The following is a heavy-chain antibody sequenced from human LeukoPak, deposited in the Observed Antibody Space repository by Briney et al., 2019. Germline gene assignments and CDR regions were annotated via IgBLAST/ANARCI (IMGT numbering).Heavy chain of an antibody. Sequence: PSETLSLTCTVSGGSISSGGYYWSWIRQHPGKGLEWIGYIYYSGSTYYNPSLKSRVTISVDTSKNQFSLKLSSVTAADTAVYYCAENQEKTNRFDPWGQGTLVTVSS. CDR2: IYYSGST. J-gene: IGHJ5*02. CDR3: AENQEKTNRFDP. V-gene: IGHV4-31*03. D-gene: IGHD2/OR15-2a*01. CDR1: GGSISSGGYY.